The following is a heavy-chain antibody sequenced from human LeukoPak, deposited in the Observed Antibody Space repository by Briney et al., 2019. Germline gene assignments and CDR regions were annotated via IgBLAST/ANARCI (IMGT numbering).Heavy chain of an antibody. CDR2: ISGDGVST. CDR3: AKESGKFDY. V-gene: IGHV3-43*02. CDR1: GLPVADFA. J-gene: IGHJ4*02. Sequence: GGSLRLSRVASGLPVADFAMHWVRQAPGKGLEWVSLISGDGVSTFYADSVKGRFSISRDNSKNSLYLEMNSLRTEDAAMYYCAKESGKFDYWGQGSQLGVSS.